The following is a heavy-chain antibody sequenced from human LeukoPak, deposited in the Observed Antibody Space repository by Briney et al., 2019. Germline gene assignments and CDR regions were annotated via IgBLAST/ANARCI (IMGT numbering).Heavy chain of an antibody. Sequence: ASVKVSCKTSGYTFTSYGISWVRQAPGQGLEWMGWISGYNGNTKYAQKIQGRVTMTTDTSTRTTYMETRSLKSDDTAVYYCARDVPEYYDFWSGYSSEYQFDFWGQGTLVTVSS. CDR1: GYTFTSYG. V-gene: IGHV1-18*01. CDR2: ISGYNGNT. J-gene: IGHJ4*02. D-gene: IGHD3-3*01. CDR3: ARDVPEYYDFWSGYSSEYQFDF.